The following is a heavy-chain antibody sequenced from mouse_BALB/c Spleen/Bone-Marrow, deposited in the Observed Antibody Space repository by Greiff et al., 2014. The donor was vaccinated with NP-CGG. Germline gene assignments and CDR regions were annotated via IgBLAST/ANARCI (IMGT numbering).Heavy chain of an antibody. CDR2: IYPGSGIT. J-gene: IGHJ2*01. CDR1: GYAFTNYW. CDR3: TRGRSLDY. V-gene: IGHV1-63*01. Sequence: VQLQQSGTELVRPGTSVKISCKASGYAFTNYWLGWVKQRPGHGLEWIGDIYPGSGITYYNEKFKGKVTLTADKSSSTAYMQLSGLTSEDSAVYFCTRGRSLDYWGQGTTLTVSS.